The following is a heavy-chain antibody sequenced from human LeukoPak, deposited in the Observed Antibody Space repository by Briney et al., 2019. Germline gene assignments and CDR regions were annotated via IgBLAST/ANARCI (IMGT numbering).Heavy chain of an antibody. CDR2: ISAYNGNT. CDR1: GYTFTSYG. V-gene: IGHV1-18*01. Sequence: ASVKVSCKASGYTFTSYGISWVRQAPGQGLEWMGWISAYNGNTNYAQKLQGRVTMATDTSTSTAYMELRSLRSDDTAVYYCARARYTTMIVVVIDYWGQGTLVTASS. D-gene: IGHD3-22*01. CDR3: ARARYTTMIVVVIDY. J-gene: IGHJ4*02.